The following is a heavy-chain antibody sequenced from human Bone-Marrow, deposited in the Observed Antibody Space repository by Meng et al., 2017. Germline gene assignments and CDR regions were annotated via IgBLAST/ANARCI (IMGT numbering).Heavy chain of an antibody. Sequence: GESLKISCAASGFTSDDYGMSWVRQAPGKGLEWVSGINWNGGSTGYADSVKGRCTISRDNAKNSLYLQMNSMIAEDTALYHCAREPDYGSGPVLYYYYGKDVCGQGIT. CDR1: GFTSDDYG. V-gene: IGHV3-20*01. CDR2: INWNGGST. J-gene: IGHJ6*01. CDR3: AREPDYGSGPVLYYYYGKDV. D-gene: IGHD3-10*01.